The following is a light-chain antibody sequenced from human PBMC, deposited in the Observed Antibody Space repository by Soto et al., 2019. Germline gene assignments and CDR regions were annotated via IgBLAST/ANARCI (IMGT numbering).Light chain of an antibody. CDR2: DAS. J-gene: IGKJ2*01. Sequence: EIVLTQSPATLSLSPGERATLSCRASQSVSSYLAWYQQKPGQAPRLLIYDASNRATGIPARFSGSGSGTDFTLNISSLEPEDFAVYYCQQRSNGPPYTFGQGTKLEIK. V-gene: IGKV3-11*01. CDR3: QQRSNGPPYT. CDR1: QSVSSY.